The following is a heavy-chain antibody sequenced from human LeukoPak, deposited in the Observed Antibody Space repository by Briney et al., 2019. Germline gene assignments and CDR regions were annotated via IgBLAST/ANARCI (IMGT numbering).Heavy chain of an antibody. CDR1: GFTFSSYS. CDR2: ISSSSSTI. CDR3: ARGPSGSYPGYFQH. Sequence: GGSLRLSCAASGFTFSSYSMNWVRQAPGKGLEWVSYISSSSSTIYYADSVKGRFTISRDNAKNPLYLQMNSLRAEDTAVYYCARGPSGSYPGYFQHWGQGTLVTVSS. J-gene: IGHJ1*01. D-gene: IGHD3-10*01. V-gene: IGHV3-48*01.